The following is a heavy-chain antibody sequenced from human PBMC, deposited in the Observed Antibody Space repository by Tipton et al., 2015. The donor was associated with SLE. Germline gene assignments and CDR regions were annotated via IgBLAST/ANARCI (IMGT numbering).Heavy chain of an antibody. CDR3: ARRTSGYAPDY. V-gene: IGHV4-59*12. CDR1: GGSINGYY. J-gene: IGHJ4*02. D-gene: IGHD5-12*01. CDR2: IYHSGST. Sequence: TLSLTCTVSGGSINGYYWNWFRQPPGRELEWIGYIYHSGSTNYNPSLKSRVTISLDTSKNQFSLKLSSVTAADTAFYYCARRTSGYAPDYWGQGTLVTVSS.